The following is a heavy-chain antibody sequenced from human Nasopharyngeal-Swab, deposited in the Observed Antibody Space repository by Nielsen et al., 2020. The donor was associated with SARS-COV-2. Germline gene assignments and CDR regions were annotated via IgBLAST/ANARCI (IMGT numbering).Heavy chain of an antibody. D-gene: IGHD7-27*01. CDR3: VREWGSGMSHFDL. CDR1: GFTFSSYE. V-gene: IGHV3-13*01. CDR2: IGIAGDT. J-gene: IGHJ2*01. Sequence: GESLKISCAASGFTFSSYEIHWVRQVTGKSLEWVSAIGIAGDTFYGDSVKGRFTLTRENGKDSLYLQMNSLRAEDTAVYYRVREWGSGMSHFDLWGRGTLVTVSS.